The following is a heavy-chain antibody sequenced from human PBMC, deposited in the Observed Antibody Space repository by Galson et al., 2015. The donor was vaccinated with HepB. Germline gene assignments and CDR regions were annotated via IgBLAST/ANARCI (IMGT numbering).Heavy chain of an antibody. CDR2: TYYRSKWYK. CDR1: GDSVSSNSSV. V-gene: IGHV6-1*01. J-gene: IGHJ6*02. Sequence: CAISGDSVSSNSSVWNWIRQSPSRGLQWLGWTYYRSKWYKDYAQFEKRRITITADTSRNQISLQLNSMTPEDTDVYYCAYGVDVWGHGTTVTVSS. CDR3: AYGVDV.